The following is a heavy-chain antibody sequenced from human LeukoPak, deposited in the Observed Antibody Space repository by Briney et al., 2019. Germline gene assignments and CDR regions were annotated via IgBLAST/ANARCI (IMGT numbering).Heavy chain of an antibody. CDR1: GFTFGDYA. V-gene: IGHV3-49*04. D-gene: IGHD6-13*01. Sequence: GGSLRLSCTASGFTFGDYAMSWVRQAPGKGLEWVGFIRSKAYGGTTEYAASVKGRFTISRDDSKSIAYPQMNSLKTEDTAVYYCTSSYSSSWENWFDPWGQGTLVTVSS. CDR2: IRSKAYGGTT. J-gene: IGHJ5*02. CDR3: TSSYSSSWENWFDP.